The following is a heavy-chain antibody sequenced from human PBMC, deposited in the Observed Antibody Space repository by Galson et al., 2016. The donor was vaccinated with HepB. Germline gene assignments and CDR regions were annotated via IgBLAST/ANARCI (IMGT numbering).Heavy chain of an antibody. Sequence: CAVYGVSFSDYYWSWVRQPPGKGLEWIGEINHSGSTNYNPSLKSRVTISIDTSKTQFSLNLSSVTAADTAVYYCARLNAGAVGYWGQGTLVTVSS. D-gene: IGHD2-2*01. J-gene: IGHJ4*02. CDR2: INHSGST. CDR3: ARLNAGAVGY. V-gene: IGHV4-34*01. CDR1: GVSFSDYY.